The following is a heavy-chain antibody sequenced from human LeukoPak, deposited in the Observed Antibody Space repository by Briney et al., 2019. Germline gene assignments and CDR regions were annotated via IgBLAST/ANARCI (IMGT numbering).Heavy chain of an antibody. V-gene: IGHV3-7*03. CDR2: IKQDGSEK. D-gene: IGHD4-17*01. CDR1: GFIFRGYW. J-gene: IGHJ4*02. Sequence: QTWGSLRLSCGASGFIFRGYWMSWVRQPPGKGLEWVANIKQDGSEKHYVDSVEGRFTISRDNAKNSLYLQMNSLRAENTAVYYCARLGTETTYYWGQGTLVTVSS. CDR3: ARLGTETTYY.